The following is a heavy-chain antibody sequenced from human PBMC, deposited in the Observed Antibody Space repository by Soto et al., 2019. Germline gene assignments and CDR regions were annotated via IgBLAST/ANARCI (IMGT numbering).Heavy chain of an antibody. Sequence: QVQLVESGGGLVKPGGSLRLSCAASGFTFSDYYMSWIRQAPGKGLEWVSYISSSSSYTNYADSVKGRFTISRDNAKNSLYLQMNGLRAEDTAVYYCARTQSGSGPYYYYGMDVWGQGTTVTVSS. CDR1: GFTFSDYY. V-gene: IGHV3-11*05. D-gene: IGHD6-19*01. CDR2: ISSSSSYT. J-gene: IGHJ6*02. CDR3: ARTQSGSGPYYYYGMDV.